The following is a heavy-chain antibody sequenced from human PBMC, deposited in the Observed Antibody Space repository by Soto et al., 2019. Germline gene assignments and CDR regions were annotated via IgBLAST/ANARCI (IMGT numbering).Heavy chain of an antibody. V-gene: IGHV4-59*01. CDR1: GGSISSYY. CDR2: IYYSGST. J-gene: IGHJ6*03. D-gene: IGHD6-6*01. Sequence: SETLSLTCTVSGGSISSYYWSWIRQPPGKGLEWIGYIYYSGSTNYNPSLKSRVTISVDTSKNQFSLKLSSVTAADTAVYYCARAIGAPTAARRALYYYYYMDVWGKGTTVTVSS. CDR3: ARAIGAPTAARRALYYYYYMDV.